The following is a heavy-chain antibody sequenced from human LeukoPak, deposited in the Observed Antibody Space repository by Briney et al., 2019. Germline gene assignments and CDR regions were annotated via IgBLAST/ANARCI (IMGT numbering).Heavy chain of an antibody. D-gene: IGHD2-2*02. CDR3: ARGSGPAAIRRAYYYYGMDV. V-gene: IGHV1-69*13. CDR1: GGTFSSYA. J-gene: IGHJ6*02. CDR2: VIPIFGTA. Sequence: SVKVSCKASGGTFSSYAISWVRQAPGQGLEWMGGVIPIFGTANYAQKFQGRVTITADESTSTAYMELSSLRSEDTAVYYCARGSGPAAIRRAYYYYGMDVWGQGATVTVSS.